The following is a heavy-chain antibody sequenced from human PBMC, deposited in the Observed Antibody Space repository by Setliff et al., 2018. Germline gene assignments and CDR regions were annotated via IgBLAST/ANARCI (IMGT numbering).Heavy chain of an antibody. D-gene: IGHD4-17*01. V-gene: IGHV4-38-2*02. CDR1: GDSINSGHY. CDR2: MYHSRNT. Sequence: SSETLSLTCVVSGDSINSGHYWGWIRQTPGKGLEWIGSMYHSRNTYYNPSLKSRVTILEDTSKNQFSLKLTPVTAADTAVYYCARDAGDGYGVDAYAGGAFDIWGQGTVVTVSS. J-gene: IGHJ3*02. CDR3: ARDAGDGYGVDAYAGGAFDI.